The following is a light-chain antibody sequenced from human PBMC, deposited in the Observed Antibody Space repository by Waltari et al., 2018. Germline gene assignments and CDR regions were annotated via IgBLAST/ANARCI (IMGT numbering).Light chain of an antibody. CDR2: EVS. CDR1: SSDVGGYNY. V-gene: IGLV2-8*01. J-gene: IGLJ2*01. Sequence: QSALTQPPSASGSPGQSVTISCTGTSSDVGGYNYVSWYQQHPGKAPNTIIYEVSKRPSGVPDRFSGSKSGNTASLTVSGLQAEDEAGYYCSSYAGSSNLVFGGGTKLTVL. CDR3: SSYAGSSNLV.